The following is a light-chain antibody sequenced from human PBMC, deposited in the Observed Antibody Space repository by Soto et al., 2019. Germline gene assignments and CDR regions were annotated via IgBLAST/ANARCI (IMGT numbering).Light chain of an antibody. CDR3: QQYGSSPLT. Sequence: EIVMTQSPATLSVSPLEIGTVSCRASQTVSSNYLAWYQQKPGQAPRFLIYGASSRATGIPDRFSGSGSGTDFTLTISRLEPQDFAVYYCQQYGSSPLTFGGGTKVDIK. J-gene: IGKJ4*01. V-gene: IGKV3-20*01. CDR2: GAS. CDR1: QTVSSNY.